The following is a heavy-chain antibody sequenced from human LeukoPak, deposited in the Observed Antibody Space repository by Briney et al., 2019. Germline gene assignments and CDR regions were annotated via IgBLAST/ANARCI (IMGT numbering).Heavy chain of an antibody. Sequence: PGGSLRLSCAASGFTLSSYAMSWVRQAPGKGLEWVSGISTSGGSTYYGDSVKGRFTISRDNSKNTLYLQMNSLRAEDTAVYYCAKAENSGWYLFDYWGQGTLVTVSS. CDR1: GFTLSSYA. V-gene: IGHV3-23*01. J-gene: IGHJ4*02. CDR3: AKAENSGWYLFDY. CDR2: ISTSGGST. D-gene: IGHD6-19*01.